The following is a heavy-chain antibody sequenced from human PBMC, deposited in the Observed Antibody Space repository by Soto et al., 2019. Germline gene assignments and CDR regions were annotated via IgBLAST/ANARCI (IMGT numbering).Heavy chain of an antibody. CDR3: TREDSIIIPAVADF. J-gene: IGHJ4*02. D-gene: IGHD6-19*01. V-gene: IGHV3-21*01. CDR2: VSKSDYT. CDR1: GFTFTNYG. Sequence: GSLRLSCAVSGFTFTNYGFNWVRQAPGKGLEWVSSVSKSDYTYYSDSVKGRFTISRDNAKNSVSLQMNNLRAEDTAVYYCTREDSIIIPAVADFWGQGTLVTVSS.